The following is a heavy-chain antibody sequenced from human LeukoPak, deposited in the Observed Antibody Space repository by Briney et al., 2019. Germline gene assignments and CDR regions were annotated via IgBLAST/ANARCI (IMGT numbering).Heavy chain of an antibody. D-gene: IGHD6-19*01. V-gene: IGHV3-21*01. CDR1: GFTFSSYS. Sequence: GGSLRLSCAASGFTFSSYSMSWVRQAPGKGLEWVSSISSQSTYIYSADSLKGRFAISRDNAKNSLYLQMNSLRAEDTAVYYCARDPHLSGWSDYWGQGTLVTLSS. CDR3: ARDPHLSGWSDY. J-gene: IGHJ4*02. CDR2: ISSQSTYI.